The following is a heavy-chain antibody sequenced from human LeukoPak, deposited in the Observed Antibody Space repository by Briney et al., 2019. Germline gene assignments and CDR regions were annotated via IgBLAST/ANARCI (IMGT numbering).Heavy chain of an antibody. Sequence: GASVKVSCKASGYIFTNYGITWVRQAPGKGLAWLGWISAYNGAARYGPSFQGRVTMTTDTSTNTAFIELSDLRTDDTAFYCCARDNGDQRDHWGQGTLVTVSS. D-gene: IGHD4-17*01. J-gene: IGHJ4*02. CDR2: ISAYNGAA. V-gene: IGHV1-18*01. CDR3: ARDNGDQRDH. CDR1: GYIFTNYG.